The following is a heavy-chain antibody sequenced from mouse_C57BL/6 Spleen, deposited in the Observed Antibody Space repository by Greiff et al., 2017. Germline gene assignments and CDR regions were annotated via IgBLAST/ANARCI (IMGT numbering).Heavy chain of an antibody. D-gene: IGHD1-2*01. Sequence: VQLMESGPGLAKPSQTLSLTCSATGYSITSDYWNWIRQFPGHNLEYMGYISYSGSTYYNPSLKSRITIARDTSKNQYYLQLNSVTTEDTATYYCARYGWGKYFDVWGTGTTVTVSS. CDR3: ARYGWGKYFDV. V-gene: IGHV3-8*01. CDR2: ISYSGST. CDR1: GYSITSDY. J-gene: IGHJ1*03.